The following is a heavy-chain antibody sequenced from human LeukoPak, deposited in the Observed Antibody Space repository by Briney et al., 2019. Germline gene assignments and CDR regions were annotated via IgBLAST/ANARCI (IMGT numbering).Heavy chain of an antibody. CDR1: GGPICSSSYY. V-gene: IGHV4-39*07. J-gene: IGHJ5*02. D-gene: IGHD3-10*01. CDR3: ARGYSITMVRGVRGWFDA. CDR2: IYYSGST. Sequence: SETLSLTCTVSGGPICSSSYYWGWLRQPPGKGLEWIGRIYYSGSTYCNPSLKSRVTISVDTSKNQFSLKLSSVTAAYTAVYYCARGYSITMVRGVRGWFDAWGQGTLVTVSS.